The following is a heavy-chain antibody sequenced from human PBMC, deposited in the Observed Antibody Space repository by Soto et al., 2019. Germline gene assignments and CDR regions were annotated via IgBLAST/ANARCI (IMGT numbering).Heavy chain of an antibody. D-gene: IGHD3-22*01. V-gene: IGHV3-15*07. CDR3: TTRPGYYDSSGYYYGLGLARTQRFDY. Sequence: EVQLVESGGGLVKPGGALRLSCAASGFTFSNAWMNWVRQAPGKGLEWVGRIKSKTDGGTTDYAAPVKGRFTISRDDSKNTLDLQMNSLKTEDTAVYYCTTRPGYYDSSGYYYGLGLARTQRFDYWVQGSLVTVSS. CDR2: IKSKTDGGTT. CDR1: GFTFSNAW. J-gene: IGHJ4*02.